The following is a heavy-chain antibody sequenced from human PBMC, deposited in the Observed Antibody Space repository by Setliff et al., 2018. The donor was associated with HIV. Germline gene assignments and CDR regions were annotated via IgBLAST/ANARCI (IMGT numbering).Heavy chain of an antibody. V-gene: IGHV3-23*01. J-gene: IGHJ4*02. CDR3: ARDSYTSPDY. D-gene: IGHD6-13*01. Sequence: GGSLRLSCAASGFTFSNFAMSWVRLTPGKGLEWVSGITDSGSTTYYDDSVKGRFTISRGNSKNTLYLQMNSLGAEDTAVYYCARDSYTSPDYWGQGTLVTVSS. CDR1: GFTFSNFA. CDR2: ITDSGSTT.